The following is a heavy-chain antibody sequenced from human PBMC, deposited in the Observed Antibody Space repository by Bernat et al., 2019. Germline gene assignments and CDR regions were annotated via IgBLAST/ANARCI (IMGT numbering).Heavy chain of an antibody. Sequence: EVQLVESGGGLVQPGGSLRLSCAASGFTFSSYSMNWVRQAPGKGLEWVSYISSSSSTIYYAASVKGRFTLSRDNAKNSLYLPMNSLRAEDTAVYYCAREEDWNYSGFYYYYGMDVWGQGTTVTVSS. J-gene: IGHJ6*02. CDR2: ISSSSSTI. D-gene: IGHD1-7*01. V-gene: IGHV3-48*01. CDR1: GFTFSSYS. CDR3: AREEDWNYSGFYYYYGMDV.